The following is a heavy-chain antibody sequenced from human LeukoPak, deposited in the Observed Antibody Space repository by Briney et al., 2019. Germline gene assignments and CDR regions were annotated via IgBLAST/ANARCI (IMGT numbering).Heavy chain of an antibody. CDR1: GGAVSSSSYY. CDR3: ARHEVGYCSSPSCYGGKRRLP. Sequence: SETLSLTCAVSGGAVSSSSYYWGWIRQPLGKGLEWSGSVYFSGTTYYNPSLKSRVTISVDTSKNQLSLKLNSVTATDTAVYYCARHEVGYCSSPSCYGGKRRLPWRQGTLVTVSS. J-gene: IGHJ5*02. V-gene: IGHV4-39*01. D-gene: IGHD2-2*01. CDR2: VYFSGTT.